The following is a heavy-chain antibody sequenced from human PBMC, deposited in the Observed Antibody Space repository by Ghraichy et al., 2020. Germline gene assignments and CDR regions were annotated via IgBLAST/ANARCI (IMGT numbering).Heavy chain of an antibody. CDR1: GFTFSSYA. D-gene: IGHD3-22*01. CDR2: ISGSGGST. J-gene: IGHJ3*02. CDR3: AKDPGGDSSGFPLDAFDI. Sequence: GGSLRLSCAASGFTFSSYAMSWVRQAPGKGLEWVSAISGSGGSTYYADSVKGRFTISRDNSKNTLYLQMNSLRAEDTAVYYCAKDPGGDSSGFPLDAFDIWGQGTMVTVSS. V-gene: IGHV3-23*01.